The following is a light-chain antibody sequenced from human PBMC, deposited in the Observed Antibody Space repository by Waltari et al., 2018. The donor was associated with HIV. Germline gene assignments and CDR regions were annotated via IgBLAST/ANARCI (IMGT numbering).Light chain of an antibody. CDR2: YDS. Sequence: SYVLTQPPSVSVAPGKTARITCGGNNLGSKSVHWYPQKPGQAPVLVIYYDSDRPSGIPERFSGSNSGNTATLTISRVEAGDEADYYCQVWDSSSDHPVFGGGTKLTVL. J-gene: IGLJ3*02. V-gene: IGLV3-21*04. CDR1: NLGSKS. CDR3: QVWDSSSDHPV.